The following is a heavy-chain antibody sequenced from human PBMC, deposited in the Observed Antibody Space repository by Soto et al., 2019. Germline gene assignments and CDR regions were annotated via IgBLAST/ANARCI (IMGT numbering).Heavy chain of an antibody. V-gene: IGHV4-30-4*01. D-gene: IGHD2-15*01. J-gene: IGHJ5*01. CDR1: GDSISNVDYF. CDR3: ARGRYCLTGRCFPNWFDS. Sequence: SETLSLTCSVSGDSISNVDYFWAWIRQPPGQALEYIGYIYKSATTYYNPSFESRVAISLDTSESQFSLNVTSVTAADTAVYFCARGRYCLTGRCFPNWFDSWGQGTLVTVSS. CDR2: IYKSATT.